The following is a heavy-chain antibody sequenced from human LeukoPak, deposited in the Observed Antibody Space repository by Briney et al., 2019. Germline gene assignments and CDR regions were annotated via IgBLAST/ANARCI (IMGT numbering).Heavy chain of an antibody. V-gene: IGHV3-7*01. CDR2: IHQHGSKE. CDR3: ARDGAQSTYSSGWYGYFDY. CDR1: GFNFRAYW. J-gene: IGHJ4*02. D-gene: IGHD6-19*01. Sequence: GGSLRLSCTTSGFNFRAYWMGWVRQAPGKGLEWVANIHQHGSKENYVDSVKGRFTISRDNAKNSLYLQMNSLRAEDTAVYYCARDGAQSTYSSGWYGYFDYWGQGSLVTVSS.